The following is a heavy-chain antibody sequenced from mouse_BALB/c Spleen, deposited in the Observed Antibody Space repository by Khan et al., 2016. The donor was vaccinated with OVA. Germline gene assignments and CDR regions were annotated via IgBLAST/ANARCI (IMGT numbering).Heavy chain of an antibody. D-gene: IGHD1-1*01. CDR2: INPHIGET. V-gene: IGHV1-20*02. CDR3: SRIYGSDFDY. Sequence: VQLKQSGPELVQPGASVKISCKASGYSFTGYFMNWVMQSHGKSLEWIGRINPHIGETFYNQKFKGKATLTVDESSSTAHMELRSLASEDSAVYYCSRIYGSDFDYWGQGTTLTVSS. CDR1: GYSFTGYF. J-gene: IGHJ2*01.